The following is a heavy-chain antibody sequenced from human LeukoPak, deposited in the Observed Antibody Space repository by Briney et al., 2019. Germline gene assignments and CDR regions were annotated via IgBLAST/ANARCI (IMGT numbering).Heavy chain of an antibody. CDR2: IYTSGST. Sequence: SQTLSLTCTVSGGSISSGSYYWSWIRQPAGKGLEWIGRIYTSGSTNYNPSLKSRVTISIDTSTNQFSLKLSSVTAADTAVYYCASRSHYYGSGMGFDPWGQGTLVTVSS. J-gene: IGHJ5*02. CDR1: GGSISSGSYY. CDR3: ASRSHYYGSGMGFDP. V-gene: IGHV4-61*02. D-gene: IGHD3-10*01.